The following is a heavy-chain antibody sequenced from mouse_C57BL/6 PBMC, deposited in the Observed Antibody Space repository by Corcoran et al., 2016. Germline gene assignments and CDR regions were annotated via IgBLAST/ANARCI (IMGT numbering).Heavy chain of an antibody. CDR1: GYTFTTYG. V-gene: IGHV9-3*01. CDR3: ARGVVGHCLDY. CDR2: INTYSGVP. D-gene: IGHD1-1*01. Sequence: QIQLVQSGPELKKPGETVKISCKASGYTFTTYGMSWVKQAPGKGLKWMGWINTYSGVPTYADDFKGRFAFSLETSASTAYLQINNLKNEDTATYFCARGVVGHCLDYWGQGTTLTVSS. J-gene: IGHJ2*01.